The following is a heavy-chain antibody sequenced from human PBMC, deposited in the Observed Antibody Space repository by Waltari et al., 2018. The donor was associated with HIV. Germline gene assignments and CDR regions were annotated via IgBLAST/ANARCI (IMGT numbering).Heavy chain of an antibody. Sequence: QVQLQESGPGLVKPSETLSLTCTVSGGSISSYYWSWIRQPPGKGLEWIGYIYYSGSTNYNPSLRSRVTISVDTSKNQFSLKLSSVTAADTAVYYCARDRRYSSSSSGYYYYYGMDVWGQGTTVTVSS. CDR2: IYYSGST. D-gene: IGHD6-6*01. J-gene: IGHJ6*02. CDR3: ARDRRYSSSSSGYYYYYGMDV. V-gene: IGHV4-59*01. CDR1: GGSISSYY.